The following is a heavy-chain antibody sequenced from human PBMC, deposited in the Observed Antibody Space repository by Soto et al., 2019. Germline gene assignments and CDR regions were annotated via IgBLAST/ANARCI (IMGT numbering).Heavy chain of an antibody. CDR3: ARESLGYCSGGSCPRPGMDV. J-gene: IGHJ6*02. CDR1: GYTFTSYY. Sequence: QVQLVQSGAEVKKPGASVKVSCKASGYTFTSYYMHWVRQAPGQGLEWMGIINPSGGSTSYAQKCQGRVTMTRDTSTSTVYMELSSLRSEDTAVYYCARESLGYCSGGSCPRPGMDVWGQGTTVTVSS. V-gene: IGHV1-46*03. D-gene: IGHD2-15*01. CDR2: INPSGGST.